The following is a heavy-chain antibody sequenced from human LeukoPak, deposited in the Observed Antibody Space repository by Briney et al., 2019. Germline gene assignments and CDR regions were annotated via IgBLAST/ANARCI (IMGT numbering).Heavy chain of an antibody. CDR3: ARDTLGEGEDANYAVYYFDY. D-gene: IGHD4/OR15-4a*01. J-gene: IGHJ4*02. CDR2: IKQDGNEK. V-gene: IGHV3-7*01. Sequence: RGSLSLSCAASGFRFNTFWMNWVRQAPGKGLEWVANIKQDGNEKYYADSVKGRFTISRDNGKNSLDLQMNSLRADDTAFYYCARDTLGEGEDANYAVYYFDYWGQGTVVTVSS. CDR1: GFRFNTFW.